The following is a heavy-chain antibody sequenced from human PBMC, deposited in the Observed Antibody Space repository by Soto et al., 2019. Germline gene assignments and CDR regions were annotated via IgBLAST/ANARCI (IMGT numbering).Heavy chain of an antibody. CDR1: GGTFSTSS. CDR3: ARDVVRSTAGDS. CDR2: IIPIFTRT. D-gene: IGHD2-15*01. J-gene: IGHJ4*02. Sequence: QLQLVQSGTEVKEPGSSVKVSCKASGGTFSTSSFVWVRQGPGQGLEWMGGIIPIFTRTNFAQKFQGRVTCSADESTRTTYMELSSLTSEDTAIYYCARDVVRSTAGDSWGQGPLVTVSS. V-gene: IGHV1-69*01.